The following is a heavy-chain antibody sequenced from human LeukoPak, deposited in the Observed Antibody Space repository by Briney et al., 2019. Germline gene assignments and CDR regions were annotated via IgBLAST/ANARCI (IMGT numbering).Heavy chain of an antibody. V-gene: IGHV4-38-2*02. CDR3: ARWASISRQPGGFFDH. CDR1: GDSVTNDFF. Sequence: SETLSPTCTVSGDSVTNDFFWGWVRQPPGKELEWIGSFCLGRDTYYRPSLKSRVTISVDTSKNQFSLNLNSVTAADTAVYYCARWASISRQPGGFFDHWGQGTLVTVSS. J-gene: IGHJ4*02. D-gene: IGHD3-16*01. CDR2: FCLGRDT.